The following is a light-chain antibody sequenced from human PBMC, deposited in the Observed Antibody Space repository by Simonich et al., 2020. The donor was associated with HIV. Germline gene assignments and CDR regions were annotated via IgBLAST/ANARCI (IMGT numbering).Light chain of an antibody. CDR2: KAS. CDR1: QSISSW. Sequence: DIQMTQSPSTLSASVGDRVTITCRASQSISSWLAWYQQKPGKAPKLLIYKASSLESGVPSRFSGSGSGTEFTLTISSLQPDDFAVYCCQQYNNWLTFGGGTKVEIK. J-gene: IGKJ4*01. CDR3: QQYNNWLT. V-gene: IGKV1-5*03.